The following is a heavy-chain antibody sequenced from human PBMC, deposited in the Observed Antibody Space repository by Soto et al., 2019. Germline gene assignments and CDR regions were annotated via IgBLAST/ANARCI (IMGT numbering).Heavy chain of an antibody. CDR3: ARDRRYDYVWGSYRYAPDAFDI. J-gene: IGHJ3*02. CDR2: INAGNGNT. D-gene: IGHD3-16*02. V-gene: IGHV1-3*01. CDR1: GYTFTSYA. Sequence: RASVKVSCKASGYTFTSYAMHWVRQAPGQRLEWMGWINAGNGNTKYSQKFQGRVTITRDTSASTAYMELSSLRSEDTAVYYCARDRRYDYVWGSYRYAPDAFDIWGQGTMVTVS.